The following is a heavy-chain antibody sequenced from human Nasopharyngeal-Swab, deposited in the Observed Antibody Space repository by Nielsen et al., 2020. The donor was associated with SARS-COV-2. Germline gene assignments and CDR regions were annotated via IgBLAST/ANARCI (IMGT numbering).Heavy chain of an antibody. CDR2: ISAYNGNT. J-gene: IGHJ5*02. V-gene: IGHV1-18*04. D-gene: IGHD3-16*01. CDR3: ARAALGEKNWFDP. CDR1: GYTFTGYY. Sequence: ASVKVSCKASGYTFTGYYMHWVRQAPGQGLEWMGWISAYNGNTNYAQKLQGRVTMTTGTSTSTAYMELRSLRSDDTAVYYCARAALGEKNWFDPWGQGTLVTVSS.